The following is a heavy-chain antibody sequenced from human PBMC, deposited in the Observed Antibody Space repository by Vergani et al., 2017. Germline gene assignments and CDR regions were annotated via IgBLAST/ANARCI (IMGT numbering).Heavy chain of an antibody. V-gene: IGHV1-8*01. CDR2: MNPNSGNT. CDR1: GYTFTSYD. Sequence: QVQLVQSGAEVKKPGASVKVSCQASGYTFTSYDINWVRQATGQGLEWMGWMNPNSGNTGYAQKFQGRVTMTRNTSISTDYMELSSLGSEDTAVYYCARGSRGIASYYYDGMDVWGQGTTVTVSS. CDR3: ARGSRGIASYYYDGMDV. D-gene: IGHD2-21*01. J-gene: IGHJ6*02.